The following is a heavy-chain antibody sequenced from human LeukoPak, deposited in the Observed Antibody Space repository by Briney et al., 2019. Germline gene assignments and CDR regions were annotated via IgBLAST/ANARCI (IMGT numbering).Heavy chain of an antibody. CDR2: IKQDGSEE. J-gene: IGHJ4*02. V-gene: IGHV3-7*01. CDR1: GFTFSRYW. D-gene: IGHD2-2*02. Sequence: GGSLRLSCAASGFTFSRYWMSWVRQAPGKGLGWVANIKQDGSEEFYVDSVKGRFTISRDNAKNSLYLQMNSLRAEDTAVYYCATTGNIPHNYWGQGTLVTVSS. CDR3: ATTGNIPHNY.